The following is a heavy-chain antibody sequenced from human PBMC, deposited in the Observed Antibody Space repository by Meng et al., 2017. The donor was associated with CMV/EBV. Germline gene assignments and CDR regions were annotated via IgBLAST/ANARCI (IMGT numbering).Heavy chain of an antibody. V-gene: IGHV1-2*02. CDR3: ARGDGYKDLDY. J-gene: IGHJ4*02. CDR2: INPNSGGT. D-gene: IGHD5-24*01. Sequence: PRQASGSTFPGYYMHWVRQAPGQGLEWMGWINPNSGGTNYAQKFQGRVTMTRDTSISTAYMELSRLRSDDTAVYYCARGDGYKDLDYWGQGTLVTVSS. CDR1: GSTFPGYY.